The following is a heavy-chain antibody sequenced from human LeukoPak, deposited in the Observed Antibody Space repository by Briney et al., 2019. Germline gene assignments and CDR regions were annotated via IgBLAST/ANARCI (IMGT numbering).Heavy chain of an antibody. CDR2: IYYTTSI. Sequence: PSETLSLTCTVSGGSVSSGSYYWTWIRQPPGMGLEWNGYIYYTTSINSNPSLKSRVTISVDTSKNQFSLKLNSVTAADTDVYYCARAVMMVRGVIIGGYWFDPWGQGTLVTVSS. CDR1: GGSVSSGSYY. CDR3: ARAVMMVRGVIIGGYWFDP. J-gene: IGHJ5*02. D-gene: IGHD3-10*01. V-gene: IGHV4-61*01.